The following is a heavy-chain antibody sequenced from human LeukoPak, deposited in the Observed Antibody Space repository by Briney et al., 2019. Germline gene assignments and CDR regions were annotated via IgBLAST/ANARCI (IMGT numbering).Heavy chain of an antibody. CDR2: IYSGGST. Sequence: GGSLRLSCAASGFPVSSNYMSWVRPAPGKGLEWVSVIYSGGSTYYADSVKGRFTISRDNSKNTLYLQMNSLRAEDTAVYYCARTPGYCSGGSCYSGYYYGMDVWGKGTTVTVSS. J-gene: IGHJ6*04. D-gene: IGHD2-15*01. CDR3: ARTPGYCSGGSCYSGYYYGMDV. V-gene: IGHV3-53*01. CDR1: GFPVSSNY.